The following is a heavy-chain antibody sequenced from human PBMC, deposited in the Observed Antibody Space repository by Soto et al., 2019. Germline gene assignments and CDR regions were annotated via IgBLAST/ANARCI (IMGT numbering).Heavy chain of an antibody. Sequence: ASVKVSCKASGYTFTSYGISWVRQAPGQGLEWMGIINPSGGSTSYAQKLQGRVTMTRDTSTSTVYMELSSLRSEDTAVYYCARPGQYCSGGSCNDAFDIWGQGTMVTVSS. V-gene: IGHV1-46*01. CDR3: ARPGQYCSGGSCNDAFDI. CDR2: INPSGGST. J-gene: IGHJ3*02. D-gene: IGHD2-15*01. CDR1: GYTFTSYG.